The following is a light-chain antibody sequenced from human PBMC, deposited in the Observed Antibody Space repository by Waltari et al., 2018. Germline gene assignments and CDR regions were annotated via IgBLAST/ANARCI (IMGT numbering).Light chain of an antibody. CDR2: TNN. CDR3: AAWDDSLNGWV. Sequence: QSVLTQSPSASGTPGQRVTISCSGSSPNIGSNTVNWYKQVPGKAPKLLISTNNQRPSGVPDRFSGSKSGTSASLAISGLQSEDEADYFCAAWDDSLNGWVFGGGTKLSVL. CDR1: SPNIGSNT. J-gene: IGLJ3*02. V-gene: IGLV1-44*01.